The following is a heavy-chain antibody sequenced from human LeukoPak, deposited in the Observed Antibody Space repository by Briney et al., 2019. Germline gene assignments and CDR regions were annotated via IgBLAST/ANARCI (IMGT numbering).Heavy chain of an antibody. J-gene: IGHJ3*02. CDR1: GFTFSSYS. Sequence: GGSLRLSCAASGFTFSSYSMNWVRQAPGKGLEWVSYISSSSSTIYYADSVKGRFTISRDNAKNSLYLQMNSLRAEDTAVYYCALYYYDSSGYYYGGPNAFDIWGQGTMVTVSS. CDR2: ISSSSSTI. D-gene: IGHD3-22*01. CDR3: ALYYYDSSGYYYGGPNAFDI. V-gene: IGHV3-48*04.